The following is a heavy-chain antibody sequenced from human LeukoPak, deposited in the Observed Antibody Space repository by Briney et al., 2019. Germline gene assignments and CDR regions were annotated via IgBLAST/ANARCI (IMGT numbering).Heavy chain of an antibody. CDR1: GFTXSNYW. CDR2: IKEDGSEK. D-gene: IGHD6-13*01. CDR3: ASGRQLGY. Sequence: LSCAAXGFTXSNYWMRWVRQAPGKGVEWVANIKEDGSEKYYVDSVKGRFTISTDNARNSLYLQMNSLRAEDTAVYYCASGRQLGYWGQGTLVTVSS. V-gene: IGHV3-7*01. J-gene: IGHJ4*02.